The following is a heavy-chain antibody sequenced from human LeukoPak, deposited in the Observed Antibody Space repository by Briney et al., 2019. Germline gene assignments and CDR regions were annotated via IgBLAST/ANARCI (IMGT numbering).Heavy chain of an antibody. CDR1: AFTFSSYS. V-gene: IGHV3-21*01. Sequence: GGSLRLSCAASAFTFSSYSMIWVRQAPGKGLEWVSSISSSGSYIYYADSVTGRSTIPRDNAKNSVDLQMNSVRVEDTALYYCARGFGLASYYYSMDVWGKGTTVTISS. CDR3: ARGFGLASYYYSMDV. CDR2: ISSSGSYI. J-gene: IGHJ6*03. D-gene: IGHD3/OR15-3a*01.